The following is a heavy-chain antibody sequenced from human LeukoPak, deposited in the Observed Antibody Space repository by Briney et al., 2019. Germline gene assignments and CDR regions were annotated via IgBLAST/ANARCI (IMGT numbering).Heavy chain of an antibody. D-gene: IGHD3-22*01. CDR2: ISRDGNST. Sequence: GGSLRLSCAASGFTFDDYAMHWVRQPPGKGLEWVSLISRDGNSTYYAGSVKDRFTISRDNSKNSLYLQMNSLRTEDTAFYYCATNFGAYYYDTSGYYDFWGQGTLVTVSS. J-gene: IGHJ4*02. CDR1: GFTFDDYA. CDR3: ATNFGAYYYDTSGYYDF. V-gene: IGHV3-43*02.